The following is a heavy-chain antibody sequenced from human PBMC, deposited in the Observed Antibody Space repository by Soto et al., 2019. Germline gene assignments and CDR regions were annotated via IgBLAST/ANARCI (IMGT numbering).Heavy chain of an antibody. CDR3: ARSVVAATHGYYYYYYMDV. CDR2: IYYSGST. V-gene: IGHV4-59*01. D-gene: IGHD2-15*01. CDR1: GGSISSYY. Sequence: PSETLSLTCTVSGGSISSYYWSWIRQPPGKGLEWIGYIYYSGSTNYNPSLKSRVTISVDTSKNQFSLKLSSVTAADTAMYYCARSVVAATHGYYYYYYMDVWGKGTTVTVSS. J-gene: IGHJ6*03.